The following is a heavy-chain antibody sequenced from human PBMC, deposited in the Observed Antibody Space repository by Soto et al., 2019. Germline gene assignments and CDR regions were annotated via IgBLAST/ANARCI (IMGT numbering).Heavy chain of an antibody. J-gene: IGHJ3*02. CDR1: GGTFSSYA. D-gene: IGHD6-19*01. Sequence: ASVKVSCKASGGTFSSYAISWVRQAPGQGLEWMGGIIPIFGTANYAQKLQGRVTITADESTSTAYMELSSLRSEDTAVYYCARGSSRLDAFAIWGQGTMVPVSS. CDR3: ARGSSRLDAFAI. CDR2: IIPIFGTA. V-gene: IGHV1-69*13.